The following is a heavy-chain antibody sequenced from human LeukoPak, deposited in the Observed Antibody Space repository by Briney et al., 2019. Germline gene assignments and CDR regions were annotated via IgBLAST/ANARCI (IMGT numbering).Heavy chain of an antibody. Sequence: PSETLSLTCTVSGGSISSYYWSWIRQPPGKGLEWVANIRQDGSEKYYVGSVKGRFTISRDIAKKSLYLQMNSLRAEDTAVYYCARLSAMVRGPEDIYYFEYWGQGTLVTVSS. V-gene: IGHV3-7*01. CDR1: GGSISSYY. CDR3: ARLSAMVRGPEDIYYFEY. CDR2: IRQDGSEK. D-gene: IGHD3-10*01. J-gene: IGHJ4*02.